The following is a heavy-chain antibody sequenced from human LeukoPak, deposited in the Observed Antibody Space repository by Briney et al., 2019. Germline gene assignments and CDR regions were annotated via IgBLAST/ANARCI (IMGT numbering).Heavy chain of an antibody. CDR3: AREGEHGSR. CDR1: GLSLRDYY. J-gene: IGHJ4*02. CDR2: IRNDRGAS. V-gene: IGHV3-11*01. D-gene: IGHD6-13*01. Sequence: GGALRLSCAGSGLSLRDYYMNWIRQAPGRGLAWVAYIRNDRGASAYADSVRRRFTIPRDNAKNALCLQRDSLRVEDTAVYYCAREGEHGSRRGQG.